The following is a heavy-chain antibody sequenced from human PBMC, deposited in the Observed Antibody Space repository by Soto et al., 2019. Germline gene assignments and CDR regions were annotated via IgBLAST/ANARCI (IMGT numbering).Heavy chain of an antibody. CDR1: GFAFTSYV. CDR3: ARYGSGWYNDY. CDR2: INGGGGST. Sequence: GGSLRLSCVGSGFAFTSYVMSWVRQAPGKGLEWVSGINGGGGSTYYADSVRDRFTITRDNAKNTVYLQMNNLGADDSAIYYCARYGSGWYNDYWGQGTLVTVSS. D-gene: IGHD6-19*01. J-gene: IGHJ4*02. V-gene: IGHV3-23*01.